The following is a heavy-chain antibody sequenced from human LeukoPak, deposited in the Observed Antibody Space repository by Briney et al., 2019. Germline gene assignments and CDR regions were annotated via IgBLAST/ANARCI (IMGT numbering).Heavy chain of an antibody. J-gene: IGHJ3*02. Sequence: VASVKVSCKASGGTFSSYAISWVRQAPGQGLEWMGGIIPIFGTANYAQKFQGRVTITTDESTSTAYMELSSLRSEDTAVYYCAGGTYYYGSGSYYPDAFDIWGQGTMVTVSS. CDR2: IIPIFGTA. CDR3: AGGTYYYGSGSYYPDAFDI. D-gene: IGHD3-10*01. V-gene: IGHV1-69*05. CDR1: GGTFSSYA.